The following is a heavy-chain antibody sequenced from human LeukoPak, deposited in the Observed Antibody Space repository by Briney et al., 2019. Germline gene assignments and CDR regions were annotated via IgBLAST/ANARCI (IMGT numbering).Heavy chain of an antibody. J-gene: IGHJ4*02. CDR1: GYTFTSYG. CDR3: ARDRTRGYYNY. D-gene: IGHD3-22*01. CDR2: ISAYNGNT. Sequence: ASVKVSCKASGYTFTSYGISWVRQAPGQGLEWMGWISAYNGNTNYAQKLQGRVTMTTDRSTSIAYMELRSLRSDDTAVYYCARDRTRGYYNYWGQGTLVTVSS. V-gene: IGHV1-18*01.